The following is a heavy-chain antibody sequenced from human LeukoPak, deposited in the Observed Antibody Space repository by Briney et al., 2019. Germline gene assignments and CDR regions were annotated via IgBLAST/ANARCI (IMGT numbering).Heavy chain of an antibody. CDR1: GFTFSSYN. D-gene: IGHD6-19*01. CDR2: ISSSSSYI. V-gene: IGHV3-21*01. J-gene: IGHJ4*02. CDR3: ASDQGFDPYSSGWYSDY. Sequence: GGSLRLSCTASGFTFSSYNMNWVRQAPGKGLEWVSSISSSSSYIYYADSVKGRFTISRDNAKNSLYLQMNSLRAEDTAVYYCASDQGFDPYSSGWYSDYWGQGTLVTVSS.